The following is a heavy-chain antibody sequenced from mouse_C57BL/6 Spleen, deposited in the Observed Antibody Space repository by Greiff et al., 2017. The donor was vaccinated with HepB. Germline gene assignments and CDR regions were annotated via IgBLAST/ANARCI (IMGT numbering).Heavy chain of an antibody. J-gene: IGHJ4*01. CDR2: IDPETGCT. D-gene: IGHD1-1*01. CDR1: GYTFTDYE. CDR3: TREPEFMTTVVATWGAMDY. Sequence: QVQLQQSGAELVRPGASVTLSCKASGYTFTDYEMHWVKQTPVHGLEWIGAIDPETGCTAYNQKVKGKAILTADKSSSTAYMELRSLTSEDSAVYYCTREPEFMTTVVATWGAMDYWGQGTSVTVSS. V-gene: IGHV1-15*01.